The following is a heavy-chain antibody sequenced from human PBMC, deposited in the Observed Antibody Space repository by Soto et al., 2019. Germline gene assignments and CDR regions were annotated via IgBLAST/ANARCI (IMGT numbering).Heavy chain of an antibody. CDR2: ISAYNGNT. V-gene: IGHV1-18*01. CDR1: GYTFTSYG. Sequence: ASVKVSFKASGYTFTSYGISWVRQAPGQGLEWMGWISAYNGNTNYAQKLQGRVTMTTDTSTSTAYMELRSLRSDDTAVYYCARDHMDVVVVAATDYWGQATLVTVSS. CDR3: ARDHMDVVVVAATDY. D-gene: IGHD2-15*01. J-gene: IGHJ4*02.